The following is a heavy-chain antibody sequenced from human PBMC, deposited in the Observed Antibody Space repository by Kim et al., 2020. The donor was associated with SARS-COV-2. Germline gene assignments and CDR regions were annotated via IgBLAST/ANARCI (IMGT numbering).Heavy chain of an antibody. V-gene: IGHV3-23*01. CDR3: AKEDCSSTSCYSHYYYTMDV. D-gene: IGHD2-2*01. J-gene: IGHJ6*02. CDR1: GFTFSSYA. Sequence: GGSLRLSCAASGFTFSSYAMSWVRQAPGKGLEWVSAISGSGGSTYYADSVKGRFTISRDNSKNTLYPQMNSLRAEDTAIYYCAKEDCSSTSCYSHYYYTMDVWGQGTTVTVSS. CDR2: ISGSGGST.